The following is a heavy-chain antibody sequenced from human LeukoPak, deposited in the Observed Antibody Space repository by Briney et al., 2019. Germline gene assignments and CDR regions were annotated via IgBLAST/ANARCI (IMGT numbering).Heavy chain of an antibody. CDR1: EFTFSSYS. V-gene: IGHV3-48*01. J-gene: IGHJ4*02. CDR3: ARDYLDY. CDR2: ITNSGNSK. Sequence: PGGSLRLSCAASEFTFSSYSMNWVRQAPGKGLEWVSYITNSGNSKSYADSVKGRFTISRDNTKNSLYLQMNGLRAEDTAVYYCARDYLDYWGQGTLVTVSS.